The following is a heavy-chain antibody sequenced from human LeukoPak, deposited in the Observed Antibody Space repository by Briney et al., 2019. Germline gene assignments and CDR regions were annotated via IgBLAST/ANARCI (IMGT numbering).Heavy chain of an antibody. D-gene: IGHD2-2*01. V-gene: IGHV3-21*01. CDR1: GFTFSTYT. CDR3: ARAPYCISTACSWYLDL. J-gene: IGHJ2*01. CDR2: ITSNGFYI. Sequence: GGSLRLSCAASGFTFSTYTINWVRQAPGKGLEWVSSITSNGFYIYYADSLKGRFTISRDTSKDSLSLHINSLRAEDTAIYYCARAPYCISTACSWYLDLWGRGTLVTVSS.